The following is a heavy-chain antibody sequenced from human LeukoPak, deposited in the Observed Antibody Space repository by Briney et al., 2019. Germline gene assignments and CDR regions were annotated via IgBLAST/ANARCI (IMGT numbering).Heavy chain of an antibody. CDR1: GFTFSSNY. CDR3: ARDSIQDQLSQQTYYYYGMDV. J-gene: IGHJ6*02. CDR2: IYGGGSR. V-gene: IGHV3-66*01. Sequence: GGSLRLSCAASGFTFSSNYMSWVRQAPGKGLEWVSDIYGGGSRYYADPVKGRCTISRDNSKNTLSLQMNSLRAEDTAVNYCARDSIQDQLSQQTYYYYGMDVWGQGTTVTVSS. D-gene: IGHD2-2*01.